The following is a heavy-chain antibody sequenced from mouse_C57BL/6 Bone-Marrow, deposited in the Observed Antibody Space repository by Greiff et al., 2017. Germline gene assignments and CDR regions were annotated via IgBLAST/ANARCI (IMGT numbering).Heavy chain of an antibody. CDR1: GYTFTSYW. J-gene: IGHJ2*01. CDR3: AINNPFDY. Sequence: VQLQQPGAELVRPGTSVKLSCKASGYTFTSYWMHWVKQRPGQGLEWIGVIDPSDSYTNYNQKFKGKATLTVDTSSSTAYMQLSSLTSEDSAVYYCAINNPFDYWGQGTTLTVSS. D-gene: IGHD1-3*01. CDR2: IDPSDSYT. V-gene: IGHV1-59*01.